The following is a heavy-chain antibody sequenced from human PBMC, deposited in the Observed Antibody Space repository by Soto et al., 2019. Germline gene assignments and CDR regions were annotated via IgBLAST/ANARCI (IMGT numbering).Heavy chain of an antibody. CDR2: ISGSGGSI. Sequence: EVQLLESGGGLVQPGGSLRLSCAASGFTFGIYAMSWVRQAPGKGLEWVSSISGSGGSIYYAHSVKGRFTISRAKTKNTLDLQMNSLRAEDTAVYHCARVAPEYTSTPRRFDFWGQGTLVTVSS. D-gene: IGHD6-13*01. J-gene: IGHJ4*02. CDR1: GFTFGIYA. V-gene: IGHV3-23*01. CDR3: ARVAPEYTSTPRRFDF.